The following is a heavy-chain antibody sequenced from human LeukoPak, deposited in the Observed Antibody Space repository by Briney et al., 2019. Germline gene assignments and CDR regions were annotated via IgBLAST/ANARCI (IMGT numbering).Heavy chain of an antibody. J-gene: IGHJ4*02. CDR1: GFTFRNYG. D-gene: IGHD2-21*02. CDR3: AKDRRGVVVTQSDY. V-gene: IGHV3-30*18. CDR2: ISYDGSNK. Sequence: PGRSLRLSCAASGFTFRNYGMHWVRQAPGKGLDWVAVISYDGSNKYYADSVKGRFTISRDNSKNTLYLQMNSLRAEDTAVCYCAKDRRGVVVTQSDYWGQGTLVTVSS.